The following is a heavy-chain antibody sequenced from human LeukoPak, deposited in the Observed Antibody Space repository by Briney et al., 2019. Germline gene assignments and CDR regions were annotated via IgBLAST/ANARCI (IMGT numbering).Heavy chain of an antibody. CDR3: ARSYNRVVLLYY. J-gene: IGHJ4*02. D-gene: IGHD3-10*01. V-gene: IGHV4-34*01. CDR2: INHSGSS. Sequence: SETLSLTCTVSGGSISSYYWSWIRQPPGKGLEWIGEINHSGSSNYNPSLKSRVTISVAKNQFSLKLSSVTAADTAVYYCARSYNRVVLLYYWGQGTLVTVSS. CDR1: GGSISSYY.